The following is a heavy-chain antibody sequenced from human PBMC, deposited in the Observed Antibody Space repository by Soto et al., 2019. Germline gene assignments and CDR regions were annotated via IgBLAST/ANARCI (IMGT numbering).Heavy chain of an antibody. CDR1: GYTFTSYG. V-gene: IGHV1-18*01. J-gene: IGHJ5*02. CDR3: ARDAVGEYQLLQYNWFDP. CDR2: ISAYNGNT. Sequence: ASVKVSCKASGYTFTSYGISWVRQAPGQGLDWMGWISAYNGNTKYAQDLQGRVTMTTDTSTSTAYMELRSLRSEDTAVYYCARDAVGEYQLLQYNWFDPWGQGTLVTVSS. D-gene: IGHD2-2*01.